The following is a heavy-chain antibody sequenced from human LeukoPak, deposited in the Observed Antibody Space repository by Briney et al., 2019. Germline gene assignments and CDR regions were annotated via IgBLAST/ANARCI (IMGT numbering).Heavy chain of an antibody. CDR1: GFTFSSYA. CDR3: AKGFIAYYDFWSGRSIPYYFDC. D-gene: IGHD3-3*01. V-gene: IGHV3-23*01. Sequence: GGSLRLSCAASGFTFSSYAMGWVRQAPGKGLEWVSAISGSGGSTYYADSVKGRFTISRDNSKNTLYLQMNSLRAEDTAVYYCAKGFIAYYDFWSGRSIPYYFDCWGQGTLVTVSS. CDR2: ISGSGGST. J-gene: IGHJ4*02.